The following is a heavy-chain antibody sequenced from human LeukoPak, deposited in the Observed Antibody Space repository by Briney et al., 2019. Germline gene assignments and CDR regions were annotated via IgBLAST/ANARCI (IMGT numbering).Heavy chain of an antibody. CDR2: IYYSGST. V-gene: IGHV4-61*01. Sequence: SETLSLTCTVSGASVSSASYWSWIRQPPGKGLEWIGYIYYSGSTNYNPSLKSRVTISVDTSKNQFSLKLSSVTAADTAVYYCARTSYDSSGYYYYWGQGTLVTVSS. CDR1: GASVSSASY. CDR3: ARTSYDSSGYYYY. J-gene: IGHJ4*02. D-gene: IGHD3-22*01.